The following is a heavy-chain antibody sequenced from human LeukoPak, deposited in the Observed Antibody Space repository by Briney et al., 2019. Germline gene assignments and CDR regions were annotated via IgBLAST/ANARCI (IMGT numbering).Heavy chain of an antibody. V-gene: IGHV3-74*01. CDR1: GFTLSGFW. D-gene: IGHD2-2*01. CDR3: ARSCSSASCSFDY. J-gene: IGHJ4*02. Sequence: GGSLRLSCAASGFTLSGFWMHWVRQAPGRGLVWVSHIKTDGSSTSYVDSVKGRFTISRDNAKNTLYLQMNSLRAEDTAVYYCARSCSSASCSFDYWGQGTLVIVSS. CDR2: IKTDGSST.